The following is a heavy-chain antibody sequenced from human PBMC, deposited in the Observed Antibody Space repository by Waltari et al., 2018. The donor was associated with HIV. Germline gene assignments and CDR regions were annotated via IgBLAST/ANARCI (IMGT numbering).Heavy chain of an antibody. CDR1: GGSISSYY. V-gene: IGHV4-59*01. CDR2: IYYSGST. J-gene: IGHJ6*02. D-gene: IGHD3-3*01. Sequence: QVQLQESGPGLVKPSETLSLTCTVSGGSISSYYWSWIRQPPGKGLEWIGYIYYSGSTNYNPSLQSRVTISVDTSKNQFSLKLSSVTAADTAVYYCARDRDFWSGHYYYYGMDVWGQGTTVTVSS. CDR3: ARDRDFWSGHYYYYGMDV.